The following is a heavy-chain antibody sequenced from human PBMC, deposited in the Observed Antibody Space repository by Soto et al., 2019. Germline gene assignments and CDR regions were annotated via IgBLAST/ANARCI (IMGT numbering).Heavy chain of an antibody. D-gene: IGHD2-2*01. J-gene: IGHJ5*02. CDR2: IYYSVST. CDR3: ARVPDR. V-gene: IGHV4-59*12. Sequence: SETLSLTCSVSGGSISSYYWSWIRQPPGKGLEWIGYIYYSVSTNYNPSLKSRVTISVDRSKNQFSLKLSSVTAADTAVYYCARVPDRWGQGTLVTVSS. CDR1: GGSISSYY.